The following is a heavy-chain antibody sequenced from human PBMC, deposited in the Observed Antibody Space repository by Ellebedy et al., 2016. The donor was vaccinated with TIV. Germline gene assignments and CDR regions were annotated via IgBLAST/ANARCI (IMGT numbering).Heavy chain of an antibody. Sequence: PGGSLRLSCVGSGFRFSTYAMAWVRQTPGKGLEWVSGIYGGGGSTYYADSVKGRFTISRDNSKNTLYLQMNILREEDTAIYYCAKDEVGGDGRWVFDIWGQGTMVTVSS. J-gene: IGHJ3*02. CDR3: AKDEVGGDGRWVFDI. D-gene: IGHD3-16*01. V-gene: IGHV3-23*01. CDR1: GFRFSTYA. CDR2: IYGGGGST.